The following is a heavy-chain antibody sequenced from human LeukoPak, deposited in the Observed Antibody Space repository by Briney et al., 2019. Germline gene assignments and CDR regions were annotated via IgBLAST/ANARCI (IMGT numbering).Heavy chain of an antibody. V-gene: IGHV3-7*02. Sequence: GGSLRLSCAASGFTFSNYWMSWVRQAPGKGLEWVANIKEDGSEKYYVDSVKGRFTISRDNAKNSLYLQMSSLRGEDTAVYYCVKGSTSAWFGDNWGRGTLVTVSS. CDR2: IKEDGSEK. J-gene: IGHJ4*02. D-gene: IGHD3-10*01. CDR1: GFTFSNYW. CDR3: VKGSTSAWFGDN.